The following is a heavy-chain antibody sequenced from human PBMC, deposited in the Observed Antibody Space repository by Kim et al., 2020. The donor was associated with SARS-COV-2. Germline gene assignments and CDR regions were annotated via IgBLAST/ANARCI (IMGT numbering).Heavy chain of an antibody. Sequence: GGSLRLSCAASGFTFSSYSMNWVRQAPGKGLEWVSSISSSSSYIYYADSVKGRFTISRDNAKNSLYLQMNSLRAEDTAVYYCARGGVLWFGEPIYWYFDLWGRGTLVTVSS. CDR3: ARGGVLWFGEPIYWYFDL. V-gene: IGHV3-21*01. J-gene: IGHJ2*01. CDR1: GFTFSSYS. D-gene: IGHD3-10*01. CDR2: ISSSSSYI.